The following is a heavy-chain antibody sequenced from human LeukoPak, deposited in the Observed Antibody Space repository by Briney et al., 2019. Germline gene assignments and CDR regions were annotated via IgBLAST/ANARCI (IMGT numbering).Heavy chain of an antibody. CDR2: IPYDGSNK. D-gene: IGHD6-13*01. V-gene: IGHV3-30*18. J-gene: IGHJ4*02. CDR1: GFTFSSYG. Sequence: PGRSLRLSCAASGFTFSSYGMHWGRQAPGKGLEWVAVIPYDGSNKYYADSVKGRFTISRDNSKNTLYLQMNSLRAEDTAVYHCANSPAAGPFDYWGQGTLVTVSS. CDR3: ANSPAAGPFDY.